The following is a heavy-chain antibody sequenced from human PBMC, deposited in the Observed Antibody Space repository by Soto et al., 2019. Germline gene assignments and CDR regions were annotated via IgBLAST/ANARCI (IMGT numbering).Heavy chain of an antibody. J-gene: IGHJ4*02. D-gene: IGHD6-13*01. CDR2: ISASGAST. CDR3: ASHLTAGQLGALYY. Sequence: GGSLRLSCAASALTFINYAMSWVRQAPGKGLEWVSAISASGASTYFADFVKGRFTISRDNSKNTLYLQMNSLRAEDTAVYYCASHLTAGQLGALYYWGQGTLVTVSS. V-gene: IGHV3-23*01. CDR1: ALTFINYA.